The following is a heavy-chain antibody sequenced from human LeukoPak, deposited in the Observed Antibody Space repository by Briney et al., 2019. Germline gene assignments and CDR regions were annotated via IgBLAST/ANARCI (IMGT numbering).Heavy chain of an antibody. CDR2: IIPILGIA. CDR1: GGTFSSYA. Sequence: TVKVSCKASGGTFSSYAISWVRQAPGQGLEWMGRIIPILGIANYAQKFQGRVTITADKSTSTAYMELSSLRSEDTAVYYCARDLRTHYYDSSGYPYDWGQGTLVTVSS. D-gene: IGHD3-22*01. V-gene: IGHV1-69*04. CDR3: ARDLRTHYYDSSGYPYD. J-gene: IGHJ4*02.